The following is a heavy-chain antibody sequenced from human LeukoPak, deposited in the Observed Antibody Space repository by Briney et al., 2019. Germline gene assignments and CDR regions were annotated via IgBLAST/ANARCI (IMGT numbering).Heavy chain of an antibody. CDR2: IYYSGST. CDR1: GGSISSGDYY. CDR3: ARDKITTVRGYGMDV. D-gene: IGHD3-10*01. J-gene: IGHJ6*02. V-gene: IGHV4-30-4*01. Sequence: SQTLSLTCTVSGGSISSGDYYWSWIRQPPGKGLEWIGYIYYSGSTYYNPSLKSRVTISVDTSKNQFSLKLSSVTAADTAVYYCARDKITTVRGYGMDVWGQGTTVTVSS.